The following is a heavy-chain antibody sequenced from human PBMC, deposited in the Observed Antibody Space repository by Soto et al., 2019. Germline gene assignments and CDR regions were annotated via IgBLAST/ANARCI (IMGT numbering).Heavy chain of an antibody. J-gene: IGHJ6*02. V-gene: IGHV3-48*01. CDR1: GFTFSSYS. CDR2: ISSSSSTI. D-gene: IGHD2-2*02. CDR3: ARDQDCISTSCYTDYYYGMDV. Sequence: PGGSLRLSCAASGFTFSSYSMNWVRQAPGKGLEWVSYISSSSSTIYYADSVKGRFTISRDNSKNTLYLQMNSLRAEDTAVYYCARDQDCISTSCYTDYYYGMDVWGQGTTVTVSS.